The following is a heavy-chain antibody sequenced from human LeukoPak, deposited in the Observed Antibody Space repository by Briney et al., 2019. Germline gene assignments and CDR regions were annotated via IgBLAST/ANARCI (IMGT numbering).Heavy chain of an antibody. CDR2: ISAYNGNT. CDR3: ARDPYDSSGSYYFDY. V-gene: IGHV1-18*01. CDR1: GYTFTSYG. D-gene: IGHD6-19*01. Sequence: ASVKVSCKASGYTFTSYGISWVRQAPGQGLEWMGWISAYNGNTNYAQKLQGRVTMTTDTSTSTAYMELRSLRSDDTAVYYCARDPYDSSGSYYFDYWGQGTLVTVSS. J-gene: IGHJ4*02.